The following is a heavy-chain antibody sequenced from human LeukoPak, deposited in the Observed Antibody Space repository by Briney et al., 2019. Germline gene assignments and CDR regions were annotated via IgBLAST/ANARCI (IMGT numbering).Heavy chain of an antibody. D-gene: IGHD5/OR15-5a*01. CDR3: ASVFDS. CDR2: IRYDGSNK. CDR1: GFTFSNYG. Sequence: GGSLRLSCAVSGFTFSNYGMHWVRQAPGKGLEWVAFIRYDGSNKFYPDSVKGRFTISRDNSKSTLFLHMNSLSAEDTAVYYCASVFDSWGQGFLVTVSS. V-gene: IGHV3-30*02. J-gene: IGHJ4*02.